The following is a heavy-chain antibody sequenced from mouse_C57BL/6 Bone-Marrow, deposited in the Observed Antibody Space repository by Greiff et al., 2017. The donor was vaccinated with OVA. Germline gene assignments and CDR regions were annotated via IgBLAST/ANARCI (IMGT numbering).Heavy chain of an antibody. Sequence: EVQLVESGPGLAKPSQTLSLTCSVTGYSITSDYWNWIRKFPGNKLEYMGYISYSGSTYYNPSLKSRISITRDTSKNQYYLQLNSVTTEDTATYYCARGITTVVARYYAMDYWGQGTSVTVSS. CDR2: ISYSGST. CDR3: ARGITTVVARYYAMDY. CDR1: GYSITSDY. J-gene: IGHJ4*01. D-gene: IGHD1-1*01. V-gene: IGHV3-8*01.